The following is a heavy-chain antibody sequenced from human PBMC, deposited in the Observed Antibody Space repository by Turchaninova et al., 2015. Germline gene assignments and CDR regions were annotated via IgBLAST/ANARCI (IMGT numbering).Heavy chain of an antibody. V-gene: IGHV3-15*01. CDR3: TTEGRD. Sequence: EVQLVESGGGLVKPGGSLRVSCAASGFGFGDAWMGWVRPVPGKGLEGIGGIRSNPDGGKDEHMSPVKGRCTISRDDSKSTGVLQTNSLKIEDTAVYYCTTEGRDWGQGTLVTVSS. J-gene: IGHJ4*02. CDR2: IRSNPDGGKD. CDR1: GFGFGDAW.